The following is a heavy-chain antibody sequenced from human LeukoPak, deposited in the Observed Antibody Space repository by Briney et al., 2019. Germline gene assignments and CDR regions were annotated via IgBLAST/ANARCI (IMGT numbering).Heavy chain of an antibody. CDR1: GFTFSSYA. CDR3: ARVRVDTAMVAGAFDI. CDR2: ISYDGSNK. V-gene: IGHV3-30-3*01. J-gene: IGHJ3*02. Sequence: GGSLRLSCAASGFTFSSYAMSWVRQAPGKGLEWVAVISYDGSNKYYADSVKGRFTISRDNSKNTLYLQMNSLRAEDTAVYYCARVRVDTAMVAGAFDIWGQGTMVTVSS. D-gene: IGHD5-18*01.